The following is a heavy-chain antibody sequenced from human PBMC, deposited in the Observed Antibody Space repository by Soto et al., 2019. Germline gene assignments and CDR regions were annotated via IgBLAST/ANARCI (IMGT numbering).Heavy chain of an antibody. D-gene: IGHD6-19*01. V-gene: IGHV1-3*01. CDR1: GYNFTTYV. CDR2: INWGSGIT. J-gene: IGHJ4*02. CDR3: ASGYTSGWTFDF. Sequence: QVQLVQSGAEVKQPGASASVSCKASGYNFTTYVGHWLSQAPGQGPEWMGWINWGSGITVYSQKFQGIVTYPRDTSARTAYMDLNSLTSGDTAVYYCASGYTSGWTFDFWCRGTLVTVSS.